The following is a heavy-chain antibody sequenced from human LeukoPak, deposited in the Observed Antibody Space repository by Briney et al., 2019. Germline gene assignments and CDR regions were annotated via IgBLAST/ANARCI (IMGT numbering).Heavy chain of an antibody. CDR3: ARAGYDLLTLAPDPANDY. CDR2: IIAYNGNT. CDR1: GYTFTSYG. J-gene: IGHJ4*02. Sequence: PKASVKVSCKASGYTFTSYGFNWVQQAPGQGLEWMGWIIAYNGNTNYAQKLQGRVTMTTDTSTSTAYMELRSLRSDDTAVYYCARAGYDLLTLAPDPANDYWGQGTLVTVSS. V-gene: IGHV1-18*01. D-gene: IGHD3-9*01.